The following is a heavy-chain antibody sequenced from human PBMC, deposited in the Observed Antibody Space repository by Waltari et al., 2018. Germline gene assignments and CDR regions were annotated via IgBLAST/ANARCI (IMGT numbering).Heavy chain of an antibody. D-gene: IGHD5-12*01. CDR2: ISYTGAT. J-gene: IGHJ3*01. Sequence: QLHLQESGPGLVKPSATLSLTCAVSGGSITSNRHYWGWIRQPPGQGLEWIGPISYTGATYSSPSLKSRVTISRDTSKNQLSLTLGSVTAADTALYYCATYIGASVGTAAFDVWGQGTMVTVSS. CDR1: GGSITSNRHY. CDR3: ATYIGASVGTAAFDV. V-gene: IGHV4-39*01.